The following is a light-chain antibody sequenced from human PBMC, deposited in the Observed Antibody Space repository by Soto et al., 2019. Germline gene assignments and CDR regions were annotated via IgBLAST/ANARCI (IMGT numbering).Light chain of an antibody. J-gene: IGKJ1*01. V-gene: IGKV2-28*01. CDR1: KSLLIINKYNN. CDR3: MQGLQSPPT. Sequence: IVMTRSPFSFPVTPGRRASFSSRSSKSLLIINKYNNLDWYLQKPGQSPQPLIYWGSNLASGVPDRFSGSGSGTDFTLKINRVEAEDVGVYFGMQGLQSPPTFGQGTKVEIK. CDR2: WGS.